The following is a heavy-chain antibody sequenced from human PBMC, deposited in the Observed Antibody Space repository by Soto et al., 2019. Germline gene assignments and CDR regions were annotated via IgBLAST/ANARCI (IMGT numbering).Heavy chain of an antibody. J-gene: IGHJ4*03. CDR3: ELLSSSFAC. Sequence: SETLSLTCAVYGGSFSGYYWSWIRQPPGKGLEWIGEINHSGSTNYSPSLKSRVTISVDTSKNQFSLKLSSVTAADTAVYYCELLSSSFACWGKGTLVTVSS. CDR1: GGSFSGYY. V-gene: IGHV4-34*01. CDR2: INHSGST. D-gene: IGHD3-3*02.